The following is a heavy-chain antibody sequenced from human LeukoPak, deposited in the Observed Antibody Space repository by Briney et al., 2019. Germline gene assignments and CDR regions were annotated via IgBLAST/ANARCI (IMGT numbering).Heavy chain of an antibody. CDR3: ATAGTSLRNPYGDHSDY. CDR2: FDPEDGET. J-gene: IGHJ4*02. Sequence: ASVKVSCKVSGYTLTELSMHWVRQAPGKGLEWMGGFDPEDGETIYAQKFQGRVTMTEDTSTDTAYMELSSLGSEDTAVYYCATAGTSLRNPYGDHSDYRGQGTLVTVSS. CDR1: GYTLTELS. V-gene: IGHV1-24*01. D-gene: IGHD4-17*01.